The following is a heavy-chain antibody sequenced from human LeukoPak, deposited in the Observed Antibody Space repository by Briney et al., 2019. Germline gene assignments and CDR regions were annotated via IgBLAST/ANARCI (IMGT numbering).Heavy chain of an antibody. J-gene: IGHJ4*02. CDR1: GFTFSSYV. V-gene: IGHV3-30*04. CDR2: ISYDGSNE. Sequence: GGSLRLSCAASGFTFSSYVMHWVRQAPGKGLEWVAIISYDGSNEYYADSVKGRFTISRDNSKNTLYLQMNSLRAADTAVYYCARGGSYSSSSVDYWGQGTLVTVSS. CDR3: ARGGSYSSSSVDY. D-gene: IGHD6-6*01.